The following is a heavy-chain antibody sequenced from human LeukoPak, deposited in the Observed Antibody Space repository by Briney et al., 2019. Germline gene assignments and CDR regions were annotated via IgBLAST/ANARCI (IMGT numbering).Heavy chain of an antibody. CDR1: GLNFNTYW. J-gene: IGHJ4*02. V-gene: IGHV3-23*01. CDR2: VSNSGGST. Sequence: GGSLRLSCTASGLNFNTYWMNWVRQAPGKGLEWVSVVSNSGGSTYYADSVKGRFTISRDNSKNTMYLQMNSLRAEDTAVYYCAKGYCVNDKCSNYDYWGQGTLVTVSS. D-gene: IGHD2-8*01. CDR3: AKGYCVNDKCSNYDY.